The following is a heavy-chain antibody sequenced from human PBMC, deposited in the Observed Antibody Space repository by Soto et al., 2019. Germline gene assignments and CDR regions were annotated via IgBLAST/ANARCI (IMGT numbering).Heavy chain of an antibody. J-gene: IGHJ4*02. CDR2: ISSSSSYI. V-gene: IGHV3-21*01. CDR3: ARDFRFDY. Sequence: AGGSLRLSCAAPGSTFSSYSMNWVRQAPGKGLEWVSSISSSSSYIYYADSVKGRFTISRDNAKNSLYLQMNSLRAEDTAVYYCARDFRFDYWGQGTLVTVSS. CDR1: GSTFSSYS.